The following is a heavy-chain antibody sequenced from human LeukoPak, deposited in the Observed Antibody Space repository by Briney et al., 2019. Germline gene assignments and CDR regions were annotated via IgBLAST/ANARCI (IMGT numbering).Heavy chain of an antibody. V-gene: IGHV1-46*03. D-gene: IGHD2-21*01. J-gene: IGHJ4*02. CDR2: INPSGGST. CDR3: ARGAHIVVVPTPYYFDY. CDR1: GYTFTSYY. Sequence: ASVKVSCKASGYTFTSYYMHWVRQAPGQGLEWMGIINPSGGSTSYAQKFQGRVTKTRDTSTSTVYMELSSLRSEDTAVYYCARGAHIVVVPTPYYFDYWGQGTLVTVSS.